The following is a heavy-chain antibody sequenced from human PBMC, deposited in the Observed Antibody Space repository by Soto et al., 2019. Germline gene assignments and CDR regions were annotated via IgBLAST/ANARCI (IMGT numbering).Heavy chain of an antibody. CDR2: ISGSGGST. Sequence: PGGSLRLSCAASGFTFSSYAMSWVRQAPGKGLEWVSAISGSGGSTYYADSVKGRFTISRDNSKNTLYLQMNSLRAEDTAVYYCAKDRGRLKYYYYGMDVWGQGTTVTVSS. CDR1: GFTFSSYA. CDR3: AKDRGRLKYYYYGMDV. V-gene: IGHV3-23*01. J-gene: IGHJ6*02. D-gene: IGHD3-10*01.